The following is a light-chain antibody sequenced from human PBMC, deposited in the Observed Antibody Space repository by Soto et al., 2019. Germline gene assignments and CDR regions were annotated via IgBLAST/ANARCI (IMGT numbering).Light chain of an antibody. J-gene: IGKJ3*01. CDR3: QQYASAPFS. CDR1: HSINTSF. V-gene: IGKV3-20*01. Sequence: EIVLTQSPGTLSLSPGDRATLSCRASHSINTSFLAWFQQKPGQAPRLLIYAASTRATGIPDRFSGSASETDFTLSIHRLEHEDSAVYYCQQYASAPFSLGPGTKVDIK. CDR2: AAS.